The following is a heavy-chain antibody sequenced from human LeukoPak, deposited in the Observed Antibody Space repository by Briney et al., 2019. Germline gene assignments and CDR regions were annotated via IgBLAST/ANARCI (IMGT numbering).Heavy chain of an antibody. Sequence: ASVKVSCKASGYTFTDYYTHWVRQAPGQGPEWMGWINPNTGGTTYAEKFQGRVTMTSDTSITTAYMDLNSLTTDDTAVYYCARDENAGSYYSRSMGESYFNYWGQGTLVTVSS. CDR2: INPNTGGT. CDR3: ARDENAGSYYSRSMGESYFNY. D-gene: IGHD1-26*01. CDR1: GYTFTDYY. J-gene: IGHJ4*02. V-gene: IGHV1-2*02.